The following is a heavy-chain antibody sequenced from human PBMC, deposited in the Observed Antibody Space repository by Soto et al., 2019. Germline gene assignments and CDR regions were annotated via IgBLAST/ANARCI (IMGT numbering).Heavy chain of an antibody. V-gene: IGHV3-23*01. J-gene: IGHJ5*02. D-gene: IGHD6-6*01. CDR1: GFPFSSYA. CDR2: ISGSGSTT. CDR3: AKDWGSSSASPLLNWFGP. Sequence: EVQLLESGGGLVQPGGSLRLSCAASGFPFSSYAMSWVRQAPGKGLEWVSGISGSGSTTYHADSVKGRLTISRDNSNNTLYLQMNSLRAADTAIYYCAKDWGSSSASPLLNWFGPWGQGTLVTVSS.